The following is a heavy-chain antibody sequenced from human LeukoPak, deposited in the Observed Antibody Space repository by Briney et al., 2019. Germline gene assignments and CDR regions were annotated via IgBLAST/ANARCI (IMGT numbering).Heavy chain of an antibody. V-gene: IGHV3-23*01. J-gene: IGHJ4*02. D-gene: IGHD3-10*01. CDR3: ARGYGSGSYYVY. CDR1: GFTFSRYA. CDR2: IGGGGGGI. Sequence: PGGSLRLSCAASGFTFSRYAMIWVRQAPGKGLEWVSVIGGGGGGIHYADSVKGRFTISRDNSKNTLYLQMNSLRAEDTAVYYCARGYGSGSYYVYWGQGTLVTVSS.